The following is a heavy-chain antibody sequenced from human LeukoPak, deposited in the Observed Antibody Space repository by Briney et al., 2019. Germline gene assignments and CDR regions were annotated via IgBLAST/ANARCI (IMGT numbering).Heavy chain of an antibody. CDR1: GYTFTGYD. CDR3: ARDLQYGDFDY. V-gene: IGHV1-69*13. Sequence: SVKVSCKTSGYTFTGYDINWVRQATGQGLEWMGGIIPIFGTANYAQKFQGRVTITADESTSTAYMELSSLRSEDTAVYYCARDLQYGDFDYWAREPWSPSPQ. J-gene: IGHJ4*02. CDR2: IIPIFGTA. D-gene: IGHD4-11*01.